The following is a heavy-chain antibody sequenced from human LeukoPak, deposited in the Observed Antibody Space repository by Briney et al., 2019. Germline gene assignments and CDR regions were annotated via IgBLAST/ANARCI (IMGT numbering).Heavy chain of an antibody. J-gene: IGHJ4*02. V-gene: IGHV3-23*01. CDR2: ISGSGGST. CDR1: GFTFSSYA. D-gene: IGHD3-9*01. Sequence: GGSLRLSCAASGFTFSSYAMSWVRQAPGKGLEWVSAISGSGGSTYYADSVKGRFTISRDNSKNTLYLQMNSLRAEDTAVYYCAKRMYYGILTGYSTEYYFDYWGQGTLVTVSS. CDR3: AKRMYYGILTGYSTEYYFDY.